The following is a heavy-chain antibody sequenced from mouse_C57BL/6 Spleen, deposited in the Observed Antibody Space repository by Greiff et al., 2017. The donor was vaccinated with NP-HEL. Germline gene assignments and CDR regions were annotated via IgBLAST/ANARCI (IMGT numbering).Heavy chain of an antibody. CDR3: ARTYYYGSRGYFDV. Sequence: DVKLQESGPGLVKPSQSLSLTCSVTGYSITSGYYWNWIRQFPGNKLEWMGYISYDGSNNYNPSLKNRISITRDTSKNQFFLKLNSVTTEDTATYYCARTYYYGSRGYFDVWGTGTTVTVSS. V-gene: IGHV3-6*01. CDR2: ISYDGSN. J-gene: IGHJ1*03. CDR1: GYSITSGYY. D-gene: IGHD1-1*01.